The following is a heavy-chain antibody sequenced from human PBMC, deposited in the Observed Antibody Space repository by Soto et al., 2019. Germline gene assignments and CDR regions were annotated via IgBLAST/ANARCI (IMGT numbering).Heavy chain of an antibody. CDR3: AKARSDEYQLTYYDYGMDV. CDR1: GFTFSSYA. Sequence: PGGSLRLSCAASGFTFSSYAMSWVRQAPGKGLEWVSAISGSGGSTYYADSVKGRFTISRDNSKNTLYLQMNSLRAEDTAVYYCAKARSDEYQLTYYDYGMDVWGQGTTVTVS. V-gene: IGHV3-23*01. D-gene: IGHD2-2*01. CDR2: ISGSGGST. J-gene: IGHJ6*02.